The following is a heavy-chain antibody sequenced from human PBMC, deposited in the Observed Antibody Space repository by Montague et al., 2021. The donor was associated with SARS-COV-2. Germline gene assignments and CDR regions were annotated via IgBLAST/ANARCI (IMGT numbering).Heavy chain of an antibody. D-gene: IGHD4-17*01. CDR1: GGSVRSSNDC. CDR2: FYYSGNT. V-gene: IGHV4-39*01. Sequence: SETLSLTCTVSGGSVRSSNDCWGWIRQPPGKGLEWIANFYYSGNTYYTPYLKCRVTISVATSNNQFSLKLSSVTAADTAVYYCARVPKMYGELADYWGQGTLVTVSS. J-gene: IGHJ4*02. CDR3: ARVPKMYGELADY.